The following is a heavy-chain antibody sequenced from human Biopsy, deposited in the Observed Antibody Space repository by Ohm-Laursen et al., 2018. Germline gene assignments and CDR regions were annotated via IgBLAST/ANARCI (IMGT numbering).Heavy chain of an antibody. Sequence: SDTLSLTCTVSGGSISSGSNYWAWIRQPPGKGLEWIGSVYHSGTTYYSPSLKSRVTISVDTSKNQLSLKVTSVTAADTAAYYCARHDGIGPFALDSWGQGTLVTVSS. V-gene: IGHV4-39*01. CDR2: VYHSGTT. CDR1: GGSISSGSNY. CDR3: ARHDGIGPFALDS. J-gene: IGHJ4*02. D-gene: IGHD5-24*01.